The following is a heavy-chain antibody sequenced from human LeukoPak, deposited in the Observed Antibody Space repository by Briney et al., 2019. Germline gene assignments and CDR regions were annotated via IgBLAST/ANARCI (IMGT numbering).Heavy chain of an antibody. V-gene: IGHV3-7*03. CDR2: VNRDGSET. CDR1: GFTFSSYS. CDR3: ARNNGMDV. Sequence: GGSLRLSCAASGFTFSSYSMNWVRQVPGRGPEWVANVNRDGSETYYLDSVKGRFTISKDNAKNSLYLQVNSLRAEDTALYHCARNNGMDVWGQGTTVIVSS. J-gene: IGHJ6*02.